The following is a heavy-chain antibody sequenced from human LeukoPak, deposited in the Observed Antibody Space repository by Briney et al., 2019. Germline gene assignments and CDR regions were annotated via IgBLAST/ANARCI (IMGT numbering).Heavy chain of an antibody. J-gene: IGHJ6*03. CDR3: RAPYYYYYYMDV. CDR1: GYSISSGYY. Sequence: PSETLSLTCTVSGYSISSGYYWGWIRQPPGKGLEWIGSIYHSGSTYYNPSLKSRVTISVDTSKNQFSLKLSSVTAADTAVYYCRAPYYYYYYMDVWGKGTTVTVSS. CDR2: IYHSGST. V-gene: IGHV4-38-2*02.